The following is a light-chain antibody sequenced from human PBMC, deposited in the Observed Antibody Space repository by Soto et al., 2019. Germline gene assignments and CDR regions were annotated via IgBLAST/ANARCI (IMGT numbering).Light chain of an antibody. V-gene: IGLV2-23*02. J-gene: IGLJ7*01. CDR1: SSDVGSHNL. CDR3: CSYGGSRAV. CDR2: EVS. Sequence: QSVLTQPASVSGSPGQSITISGTGTSSDVGSHNLVSWYQQHPGQAPKLMIYEVSKRPLGVSARFSASKSGNTASLTISGLQAEDEADYYCCSYGGSRAVFGGGTKLTVL.